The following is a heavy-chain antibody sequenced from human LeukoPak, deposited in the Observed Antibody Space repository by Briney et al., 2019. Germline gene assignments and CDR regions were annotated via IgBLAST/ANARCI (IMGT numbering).Heavy chain of an antibody. V-gene: IGHV3-74*01. J-gene: IGHJ4*02. D-gene: IGHD5-24*01. CDR3: ARRDYLDN. CDR1: GFTFNRYW. CDR2: IDSDGIST. Sequence: GSLRLSCAASGFTFNRYWMYWVRQAPGKGLVWVSRIDSDGISTNYADSVKGRFTISRDNAKNTLFLQMNSLRAEDTAVYFCARRDYLDNWGQGTLVTVSS.